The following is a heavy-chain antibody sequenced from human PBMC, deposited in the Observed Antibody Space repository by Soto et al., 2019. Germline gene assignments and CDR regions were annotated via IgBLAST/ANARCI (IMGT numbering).Heavy chain of an antibody. CDR3: AREAFQEPFFDY. V-gene: IGHV3-33*01. J-gene: IGHJ4*02. CDR2: IWYDGSNK. CDR1: GFTFSSYG. D-gene: IGHD1-26*01. Sequence: QVQLVESGGGVVQPGRSLGLSCAASGFTFSSYGMHWVRQAPGKGLEWVAVIWYDGSNKYYADSVKGRFTISRDNSKNTLYLQMNSLRAEDTAVYYCAREAFQEPFFDYWGQGTLVTVSS.